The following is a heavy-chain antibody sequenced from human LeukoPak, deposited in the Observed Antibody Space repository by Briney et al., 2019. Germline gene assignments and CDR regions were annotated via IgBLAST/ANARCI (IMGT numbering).Heavy chain of an antibody. CDR2: IIPIFGTA. Sequence: SVKVSCKASGYTFTGYYMHWVRQAPGQGLEWMGGIIPIFGTANYAQKFQGRVTITADKSTSTAYMELSSLRSEDTAVYYCATYSGYDLDYYYYYMDVWGKGTTVTVSS. CDR1: GYTFTGYY. D-gene: IGHD5-12*01. CDR3: ATYSGYDLDYYYYYMDV. V-gene: IGHV1-69*06. J-gene: IGHJ6*03.